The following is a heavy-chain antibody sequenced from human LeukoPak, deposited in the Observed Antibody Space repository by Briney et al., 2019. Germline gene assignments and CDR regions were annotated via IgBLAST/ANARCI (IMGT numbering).Heavy chain of an antibody. CDR2: IPHDGSNK. V-gene: IGHV3-30*18. CDR1: GFTFSTYG. D-gene: IGHD6-19*01. CDR3: AKGTGRRWLARLDN. Sequence: SGRSLRLSCAASGFTFSTYGMHWVRQAPGKGLEWVAVIPHDGSNKYYADSVKGRFTISRDNSKNTLYLQMNSLSTEDTAVYYFAKGTGRRWLARLDNWGQGTLVTVSS. J-gene: IGHJ4*02.